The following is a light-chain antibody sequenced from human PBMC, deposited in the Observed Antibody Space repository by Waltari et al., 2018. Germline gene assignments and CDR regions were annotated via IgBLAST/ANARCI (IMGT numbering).Light chain of an antibody. CDR1: QSVSSY. J-gene: IGKJ3*01. CDR2: DAS. CDR3: QQRSNWPRT. Sequence: EIVLTQSPATLSLSPGERATPSCRASQSVSSYLAWYQQKPGQAPRLLIYDASNRATGIPARFSGSGSGTDFTLTISSLEPEDFAVYYCQQRSNWPRTFGPGTKVDIK. V-gene: IGKV3-11*01.